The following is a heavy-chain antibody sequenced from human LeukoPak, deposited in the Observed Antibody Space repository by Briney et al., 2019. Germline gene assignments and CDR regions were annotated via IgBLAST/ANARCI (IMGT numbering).Heavy chain of an antibody. J-gene: IGHJ3*02. D-gene: IGHD2-2*01. CDR1: GYSFTNYW. Sequence: GESLKISCKGSGYSFTNYWIAWVRQMPGKGLEWMVRFDPSNSYTNYSPSFQGHVTISVDKSINTAYLQWSGLKASDTAMYYCARIPKVPDAHSYAFDTWGQGTRVIVSS. CDR3: ARIPKVPDAHSYAFDT. V-gene: IGHV5-10-1*01. CDR2: FDPSNSYT.